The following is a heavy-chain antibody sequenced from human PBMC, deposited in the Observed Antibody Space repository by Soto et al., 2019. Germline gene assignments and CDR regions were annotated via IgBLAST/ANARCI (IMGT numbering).Heavy chain of an antibody. J-gene: IGHJ4*02. CDR2: IYYSGST. Sequence: SETLSLTCTVSGGSISSYYWGWIRRPPGKGLEWIGSIYYSGSTYYNPSLKSRVTISVDTSKNQFSLKLSSVTAADTAVYYCASAVAYCGGDCPFDYWGQGTLVTVSS. CDR3: ASAVAYCGGDCPFDY. V-gene: IGHV4-39*07. CDR1: GGSISSYY. D-gene: IGHD2-21*02.